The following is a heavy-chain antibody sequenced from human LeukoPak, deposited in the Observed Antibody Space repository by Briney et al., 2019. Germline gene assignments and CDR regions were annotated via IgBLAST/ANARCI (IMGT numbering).Heavy chain of an antibody. J-gene: IGHJ5*01. CDR1: GFTLSNSW. Sequence: GGSLRLSWERSGFTLSNSWMGWVRQAPGKGLEWVANINPSGSDKYYVDSAEGRFTVSKDNAKNSVYLQMNSLRVEDTGIYYCGRWRVNAGLDSWGQGTLVSVSA. D-gene: IGHD6-13*01. CDR2: INPSGSDK. V-gene: IGHV3-7*01. CDR3: GRWRVNAGLDS.